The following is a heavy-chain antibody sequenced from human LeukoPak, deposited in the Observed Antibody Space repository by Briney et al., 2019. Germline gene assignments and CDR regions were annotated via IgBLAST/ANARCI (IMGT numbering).Heavy chain of an antibody. J-gene: IGHJ5*02. V-gene: IGHV1-2*02. CDR1: GYTLTGYY. D-gene: IGHD3-3*01. Sequence: ASVKVSCKASGYTLTGYYMHWVRQAPGQGLEWMGWINPNSGGTNYAQKFQGRVTITRDTSISTAYMELSRLRSDDTAVYYCARGDFWSGYWGPWGQGTLVTVSS. CDR3: ARGDFWSGYWGP. CDR2: INPNSGGT.